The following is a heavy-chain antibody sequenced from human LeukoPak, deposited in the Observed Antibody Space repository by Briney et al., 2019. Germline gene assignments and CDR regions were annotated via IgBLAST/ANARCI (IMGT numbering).Heavy chain of an antibody. J-gene: IGHJ4*02. V-gene: IGHV3-21*04. D-gene: IGHD1-26*01. CDR1: GFTFSSYS. Sequence: GGSLRLSCAASGFTFSSYSMNWVRQAPGKGLEWVSSISSSSSYIYYADSVKGRFTISRDNAKNSLYLQMNSLRAEDTALYYCAREGSSGSYYNYWGQGTLVTVSS. CDR2: ISSSSSYI. CDR3: AREGSSGSYYNY.